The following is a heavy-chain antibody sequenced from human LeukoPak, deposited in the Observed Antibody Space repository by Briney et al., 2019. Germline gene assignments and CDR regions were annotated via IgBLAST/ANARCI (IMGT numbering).Heavy chain of an antibody. Sequence: GGSLRLSCAASGFTFDDYAMYWVRQAPGKGLEWVSGISWNSGSIDYADSVKGRFTISRDNSKNTLYLQMNSLRAEDTAVYYCARGPSMTVAFDIWGQGTMVTVSS. CDR1: GFTFDDYA. CDR3: ARGPSMTVAFDI. CDR2: ISWNSGSI. D-gene: IGHD3-22*01. V-gene: IGHV3-9*01. J-gene: IGHJ3*02.